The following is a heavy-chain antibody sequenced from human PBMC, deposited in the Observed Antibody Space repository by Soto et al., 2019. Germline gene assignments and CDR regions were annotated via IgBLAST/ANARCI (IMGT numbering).Heavy chain of an antibody. Sequence: KPSETLSLTCTVSGGSISSYYWSWIRQPPGKGLEWIGYIYYSGSTNYNPSLKSRVTISVDTSKNQFSLKLSSVTAADTAVYYCARVSISIAAAEKYWFDPWGQGTLVTVSS. CDR2: IYYSGST. CDR1: GGSISSYY. CDR3: ARVSISIAAAEKYWFDP. V-gene: IGHV4-59*01. D-gene: IGHD6-13*01. J-gene: IGHJ5*02.